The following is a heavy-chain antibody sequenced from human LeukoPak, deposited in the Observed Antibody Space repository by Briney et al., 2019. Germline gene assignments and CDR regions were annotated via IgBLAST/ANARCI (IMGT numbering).Heavy chain of an antibody. Sequence: PGGSLRLSCAASRFTFSSYTMNWVRQAPGKGLEWVSAISDSGNTYHADSVKGRFTISRDSSKNTLFLQMNRLRPEDAAVYYCAKAPVTTCRGAYCYPFDYWGQGTLVAVSS. CDR3: AKAPVTTCRGAYCYPFDY. CDR2: ISDSGNT. V-gene: IGHV3-23*01. CDR1: RFTFSSYT. D-gene: IGHD2-21*01. J-gene: IGHJ4*02.